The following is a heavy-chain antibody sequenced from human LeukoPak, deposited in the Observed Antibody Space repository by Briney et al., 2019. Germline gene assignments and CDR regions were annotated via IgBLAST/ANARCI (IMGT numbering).Heavy chain of an antibody. CDR1: GGSISSYY. D-gene: IGHD6-6*01. V-gene: IGHV4-4*07. CDR2: IYTSGST. Sequence: SETLSLTCTVSGGSISSYYWSWIRQPAGKGLEWIGRIYTSGSTNYNPSLKSRVTMSVDTSKNQFSLKLSSVTAADTAVYYCARGLGVAARPSYYGMDVWGQGTTVTVSS. J-gene: IGHJ6*02. CDR3: ARGLGVAARPSYYGMDV.